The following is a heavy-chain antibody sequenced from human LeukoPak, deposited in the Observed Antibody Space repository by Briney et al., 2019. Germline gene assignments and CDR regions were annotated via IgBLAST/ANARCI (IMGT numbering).Heavy chain of an antibody. D-gene: IGHD6-13*01. CDR1: GYTFTSYD. CDR2: VNPNSGNT. V-gene: IGHV1-8*01. Sequence: ASVKVSCKASGYTFTSYDINWVRQATGQGLEWMGWVNPNSGNTGYAQKFQGRVTMTRNTSISTAYMELSSLRSEDTAVYYCARGRGGHRYSSSWYNWGQGTLVTVSS. J-gene: IGHJ4*02. CDR3: ARGRGGHRYSSSWYN.